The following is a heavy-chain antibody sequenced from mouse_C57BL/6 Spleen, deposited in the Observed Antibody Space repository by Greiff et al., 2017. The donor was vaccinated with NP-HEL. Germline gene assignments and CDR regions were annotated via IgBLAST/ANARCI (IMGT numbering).Heavy chain of an antibody. Sequence: VQLQQPGAELVMPGASVKLSCKASGYTFTSYWMHWVKQRPGQGLEWIGEIDPSDSDTNYNRKFKGKSTLTVDKSASPAYMQLSSLTSEDSAVYYFARSLTDFGSSYLDYWGQGTTLTVSS. CDR3: ARSLTDFGSSYLDY. J-gene: IGHJ2*01. V-gene: IGHV1-69*01. D-gene: IGHD1-1*01. CDR2: IDPSDSDT. CDR1: GYTFTSYW.